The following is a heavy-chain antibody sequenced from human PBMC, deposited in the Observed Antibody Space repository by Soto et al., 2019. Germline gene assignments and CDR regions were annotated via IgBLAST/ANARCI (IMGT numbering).Heavy chain of an antibody. Sequence: GGSLRLSCAASAFTFSNYVMNWVRQAPGKGLEWVSVISGSGGSASYADSVQGRFTISRDNSKNTLYLQMNSLRAEDTAIYYCVREDSAWDSRGSFDFWGRGTMVTVSS. CDR3: VREDSAWDSRGSFDF. J-gene: IGHJ3*01. CDR1: AFTFSNYV. V-gene: IGHV3-23*01. D-gene: IGHD6-19*01. CDR2: ISGSGGSA.